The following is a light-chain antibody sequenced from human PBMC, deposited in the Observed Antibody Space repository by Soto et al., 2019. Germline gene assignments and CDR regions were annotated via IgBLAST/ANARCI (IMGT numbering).Light chain of an antibody. J-gene: IGLJ1*01. CDR1: SSNIGAGYD. CDR2: GNS. Sequence: QSVLTQPPSVSGAPGQRVTISCTGSSSNIGAGYDVHWYQQLPGTAPKLLIYGNSNRPSGVPDRFSGSKSGTSASLAITGLQAEDEADYYCQSYDNSLRGFYVFGTGTKVTVL. CDR3: QSYDNSLRGFYV. V-gene: IGLV1-40*01.